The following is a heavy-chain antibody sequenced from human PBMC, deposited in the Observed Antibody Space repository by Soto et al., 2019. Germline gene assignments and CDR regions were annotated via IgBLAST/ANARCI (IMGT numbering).Heavy chain of an antibody. Sequence: VGSLRLSCAASGFTFSNYAMNWVRQAPGKGLEWVSYISSSGSTIYYADSVKGRFTISRDNAKNSLYLQMNSLRAEDTAVYYCARDTYYYDSSGYYYGMDVWGQGTTVTVSS. J-gene: IGHJ6*02. CDR2: ISSSGSTI. CDR1: GFTFSNYA. D-gene: IGHD3-22*01. V-gene: IGHV3-48*03. CDR3: ARDTYYYDSSGYYYGMDV.